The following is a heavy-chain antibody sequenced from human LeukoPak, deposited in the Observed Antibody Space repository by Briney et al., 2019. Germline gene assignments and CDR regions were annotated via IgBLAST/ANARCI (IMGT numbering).Heavy chain of an antibody. J-gene: IGHJ2*01. CDR1: GFTFSSYA. Sequence: GSLRLSCAASGFTFSSYAMHWVRQAPGKGLEWVAVISYDGSNKYYADSVKGRFTISRDNSKNTLYLQMNSLRAEDTAVYYCAKSPPAGIVVVAATPLWYFDLWGRGTLVTVSS. D-gene: IGHD2-15*01. V-gene: IGHV3-30*04. CDR3: AKSPPAGIVVVAATPLWYFDL. CDR2: ISYDGSNK.